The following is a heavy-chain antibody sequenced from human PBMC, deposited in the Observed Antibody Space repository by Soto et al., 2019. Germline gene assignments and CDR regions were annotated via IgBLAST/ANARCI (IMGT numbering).Heavy chain of an antibody. CDR3: AKVNGYSIGWFDY. Sequence: EVQLLESGGGLVQPGGSLRLSCAASGFTFSSDAMSWVRQAPGKGLEWVSAISGSGGSTYYADSVKGRFTISRDNSKNTLYLQMNSLRAEDTAVYYCAKVNGYSIGWFDYWCQGTLVTVST. CDR2: ISGSGGST. D-gene: IGHD6-19*01. CDR1: GFTFSSDA. V-gene: IGHV3-23*01. J-gene: IGHJ4*02.